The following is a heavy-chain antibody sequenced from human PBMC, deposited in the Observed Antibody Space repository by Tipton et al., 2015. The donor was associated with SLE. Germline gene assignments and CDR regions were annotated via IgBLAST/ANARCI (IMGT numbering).Heavy chain of an antibody. CDR1: GYSISSGYY. J-gene: IGHJ4*02. CDR2: IYHSGST. Sequence: TLSLTCAVSGYSISSGYYWGWIRQPPGKGLEWIGSIYHSGSTYYNPSLKSRVTISVDTSKNHFSLKLSSVTAADTAVYYCARALGNWNYVGAYYFDYWGQGTLVTVSS. V-gene: IGHV4-38-2*01. CDR3: ARALGNWNYVGAYYFDY. D-gene: IGHD1-7*01.